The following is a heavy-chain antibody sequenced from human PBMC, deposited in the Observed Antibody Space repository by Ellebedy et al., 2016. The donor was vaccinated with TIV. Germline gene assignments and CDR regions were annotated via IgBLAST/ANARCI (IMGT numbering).Heavy chain of an antibody. CDR1: GASFSSRSYY. D-gene: IGHD3-10*01. CDR2: IYYSGTT. CDR3: ARHGLSGIPAVDY. J-gene: IGHJ4*02. V-gene: IGHV4-39*01. Sequence: MPSETLSLTCTVSGASFSSRSYYWGWIRQPPGKGLEWIGSIYYSGTTYYNPSLKSRVTISVDTSKNQFSLKLSSVTAADTAVYYCARHGLSGIPAVDYWGQGTLVTVSS.